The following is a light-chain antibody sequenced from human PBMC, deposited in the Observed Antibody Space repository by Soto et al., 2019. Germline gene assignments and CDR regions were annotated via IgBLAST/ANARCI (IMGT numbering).Light chain of an antibody. V-gene: IGKV1-5*01. CDR1: QSFNNW. J-gene: IGKJ1*01. Sequence: DIQMTQSPSTLSAAVGDRVTITCRASQSFNNWLAWYQQKPGKAPKLLIYAASSLETGVPSRFSGSGSGTEFTLTISSLQPDDFATYYCHQYNSFSLTFGQGTKVDIK. CDR3: HQYNSFSLT. CDR2: AAS.